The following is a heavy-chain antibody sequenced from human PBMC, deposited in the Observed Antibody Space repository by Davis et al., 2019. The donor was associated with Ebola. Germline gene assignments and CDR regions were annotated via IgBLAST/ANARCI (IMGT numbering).Heavy chain of an antibody. CDR1: GFTFNNYG. CDR3: ASGLRGYSYGNWFDT. CDR2: IWYDGNNK. D-gene: IGHD5-18*01. J-gene: IGHJ5*02. Sequence: PGGSLRLSCAASGFTFNNYGMHWVRQAPGKGLEWVAVIWYDGNNKYYADSVKGRFTISRDSSKNTLYLQMNSLRAEDTAVYYCASGLRGYSYGNWFDTWGQGTLVTVSS. V-gene: IGHV3-33*01.